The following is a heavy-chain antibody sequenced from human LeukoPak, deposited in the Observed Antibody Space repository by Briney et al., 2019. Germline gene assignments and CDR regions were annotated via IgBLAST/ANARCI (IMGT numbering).Heavy chain of an antibody. CDR2: IYYSGST. D-gene: IGHD3-10*01. V-gene: IGHV4-59*08. CDR1: GGSISSYC. Sequence: PSETLSLTCTVSGGSISSYCWSWIRQPPGKGLEWIGFIYYSGSTKYNPSLKSRVTISVDTSKNQFSLKLTSVTAADTAVYYCARYGSGSYSDDHFQHWGQGTLVTVSS. J-gene: IGHJ1*01. CDR3: ARYGSGSYSDDHFQH.